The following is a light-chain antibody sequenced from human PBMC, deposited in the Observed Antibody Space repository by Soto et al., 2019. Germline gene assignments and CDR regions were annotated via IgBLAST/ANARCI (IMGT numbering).Light chain of an antibody. V-gene: IGKV1-33*01. CDR1: QDISDY. CDR2: DAS. J-gene: IGKJ1*01. Sequence: DIQMTQSPSSLSASVGDRVTIACQASQDISDYLTWYQQKPGKAPKLLIYDASNLETGVPSRFSGGGSGTDFTLTISSLQPEDFATYYCQHYYDVPRTFGHGTKVEIK. CDR3: QHYYDVPRT.